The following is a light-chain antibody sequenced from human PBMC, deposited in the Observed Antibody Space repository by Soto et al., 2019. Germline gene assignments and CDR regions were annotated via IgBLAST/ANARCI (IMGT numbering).Light chain of an antibody. CDR2: AAS. J-gene: IGKJ4*01. CDR1: QGIGVY. Sequence: DIQMTQSPSSLSASLGDRVTITCRASQGIGVYLAWFQQKPGNAPKLLIYAASTLQSGVPSRFSGSGSGTDFTLTVSRLQPEDVATYYCQKYNSAPLTFGGGTRVEIK. V-gene: IGKV1-27*01. CDR3: QKYNSAPLT.